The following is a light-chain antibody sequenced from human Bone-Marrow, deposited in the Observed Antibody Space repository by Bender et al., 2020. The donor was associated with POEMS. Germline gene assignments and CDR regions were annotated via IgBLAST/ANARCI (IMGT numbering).Light chain of an antibody. CDR1: RSDVGASNY. Sequence: QSALTQPASASGSPGQSVAISCPGTRSDVGASNYVSCSQHHPGKAPKLILYEVNRRPSGVPDRFSGSKSGNTASLTVSGLQTDDEADYYCNSYAHSNYYVVFGGGTKLTVL. CDR3: NSYAHSNYYVV. J-gene: IGLJ2*01. V-gene: IGLV2-8*01. CDR2: EVN.